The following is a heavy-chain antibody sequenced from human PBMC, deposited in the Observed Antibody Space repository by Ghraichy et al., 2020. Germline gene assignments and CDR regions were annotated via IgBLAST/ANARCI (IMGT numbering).Heavy chain of an antibody. CDR1: GGSISSSSYY. CDR3: ARWGSGSNSWSRHGYGGWYYFDY. V-gene: IGHV4-39*01. J-gene: IGHJ4*02. Sequence: SETLSLTCTVSGGSISSSSYYWGWIRQPPGKGLEWIGSIYYSGSTYYNPSLKSRVTISVDTSKNQFSLKLSSVTAADTAVYYCARWGSGSNSWSRHGYGGWYYFDYWGQGTLVTVSS. D-gene: IGHD6-13*01. CDR2: IYYSGST.